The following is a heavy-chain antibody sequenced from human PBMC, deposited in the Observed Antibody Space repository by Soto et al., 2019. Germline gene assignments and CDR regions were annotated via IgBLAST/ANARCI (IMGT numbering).Heavy chain of an antibody. Sequence: ASVKVSCKVSGCTLTELSMHWVRQAPGKGLEWMGGFDPEDGETIYAQKFQGRVTMTEDTSTDTAYMELSSLRSEDTAVYYCAISAAYYDYVWGSYRRYDAFDIWGQGTMVTVSS. D-gene: IGHD3-16*02. CDR1: GCTLTELS. CDR3: AISAAYYDYVWGSYRRYDAFDI. J-gene: IGHJ3*02. CDR2: FDPEDGET. V-gene: IGHV1-24*01.